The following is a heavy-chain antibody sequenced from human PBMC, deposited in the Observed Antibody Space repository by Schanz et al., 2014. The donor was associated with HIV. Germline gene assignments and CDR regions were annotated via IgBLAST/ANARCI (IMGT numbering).Heavy chain of an antibody. CDR1: GFGFDDYG. CDR3: AKEGNDDTHFDH. J-gene: IGHJ4*02. D-gene: IGHD1-1*01. Sequence: ESGGGLVQPGRSLRLSCAASGFGFDDYGMHWVRQAPGRGREWEAGISYDGRNKYYGDSVKGRFTISRDNLKKTLYLQMNSLRLGDTAVYFCAKEGNDDTHFDHWGQRTLVTVSS. V-gene: IGHV3-30*18. CDR2: ISYDGRNK.